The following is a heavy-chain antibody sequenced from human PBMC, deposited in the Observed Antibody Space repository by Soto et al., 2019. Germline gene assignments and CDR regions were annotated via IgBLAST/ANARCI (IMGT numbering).Heavy chain of an antibody. CDR3: ARDISSSTPQVMDV. Sequence: ASVKVSCKASGYTFTGYYMHWVRQAPGQGLEWMGWINPNSGGTNYAQKFQGWVTMTRDTSISTAYMELSRLRSDDTAVYYCARDISSSTPQVMDVWGQGTTVTVSS. D-gene: IGHD6-6*01. J-gene: IGHJ6*02. CDR2: INPNSGGT. CDR1: GYTFTGYY. V-gene: IGHV1-2*04.